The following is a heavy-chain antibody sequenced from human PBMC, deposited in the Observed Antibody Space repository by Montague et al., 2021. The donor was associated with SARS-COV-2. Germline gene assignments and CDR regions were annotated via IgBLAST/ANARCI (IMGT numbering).Heavy chain of an antibody. CDR1: GGSISSGSYY. CDR2: IYYSGST. Sequence: SETLSLTCTVSGGSISSGSYYWGWIRHPPGKGLEWIGSIYYSGSTYYNPSLKSRVTISVDTSKNQFSLKLSSVTAADTAVYYCASLPRITIFGVVIHFDYWGQGTLVTVSS. D-gene: IGHD3-3*01. J-gene: IGHJ4*02. CDR3: ASLPRITIFGVVIHFDY. V-gene: IGHV4-39*01.